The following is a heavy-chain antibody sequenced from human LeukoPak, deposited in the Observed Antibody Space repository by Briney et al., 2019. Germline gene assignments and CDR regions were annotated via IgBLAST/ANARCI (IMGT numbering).Heavy chain of an antibody. CDR1: GYTFTYYY. CDR2: INPSSGST. V-gene: IGHV1-46*01. CDR3: ATLAASDAEYFQH. D-gene: IGHD6-6*01. J-gene: IGHJ1*01. Sequence: ASVKVSCKASGYTFTYYYMHWVRQAPGQGLEWMGIINPSSGSTSYAQKFQGRVTMTRDTSTSTVYMDVSSLRSDDTAVYYCATLAASDAEYFQHWGQGTLVTVSS.